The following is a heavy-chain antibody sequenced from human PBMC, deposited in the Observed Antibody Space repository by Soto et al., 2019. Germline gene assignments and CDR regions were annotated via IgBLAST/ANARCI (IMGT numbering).Heavy chain of an antibody. Sequence: PSETLSLTCTFSGCSISSSSYYWGWIRQPPGKGLEWIGSIYYSGSTYYNPSLKSRVTISVDTSKNQFSLKLSSVTAADTAVYYCARKRSYVYVWGSYLAYPAAYYYYGMDVWAQGTRVTVSS. CDR3: ARKRSYVYVWGSYLAYPAAYYYYGMDV. CDR1: GCSISSSSYY. V-gene: IGHV4-39*01. CDR2: IYYSGST. D-gene: IGHD3-16*02. J-gene: IGHJ6*02.